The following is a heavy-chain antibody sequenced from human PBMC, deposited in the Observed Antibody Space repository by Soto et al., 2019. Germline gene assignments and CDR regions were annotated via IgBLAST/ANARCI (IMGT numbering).Heavy chain of an antibody. CDR3: ARGTKAYGSGSYWFDY. Sequence: VQLEQSGAEVKKPGASVKVSCKASDYTFTSYGISWVRQAPGQGLEWMGWISAYNGNTNYAQKLQGRVTMTTDTSTSTAYMELRSLRSDDTAVYYCARGTKAYGSGSYWFDYWGQGTLVTVSS. V-gene: IGHV1-18*01. CDR2: ISAYNGNT. CDR1: DYTFTSYG. J-gene: IGHJ4*02. D-gene: IGHD3-10*01.